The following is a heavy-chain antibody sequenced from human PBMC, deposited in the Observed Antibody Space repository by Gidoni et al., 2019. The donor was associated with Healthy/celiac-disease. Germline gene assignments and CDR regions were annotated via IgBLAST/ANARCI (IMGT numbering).Heavy chain of an antibody. CDR3: ARGSHSSSSSYNWFDP. CDR2: INPSGGST. J-gene: IGHJ5*02. Sequence: VQLVQSGAEVKKPGASVKVSCQASGYTFTSYYMHWVRQAPGQGLEWMGIINPSGGSTSYAQKFQGRVTMTRDTSTSTVYMELSSLRSEDTAVYYCARGSHSSSSSYNWFDPWGQGTLVTVS. D-gene: IGHD6-6*01. V-gene: IGHV1-46*01. CDR1: GYTFTSYY.